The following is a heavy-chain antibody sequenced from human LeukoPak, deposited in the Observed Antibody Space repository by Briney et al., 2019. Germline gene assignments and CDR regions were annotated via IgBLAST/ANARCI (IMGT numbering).Heavy chain of an antibody. J-gene: IGHJ5*02. Sequence: GRSLTLSCAASGFTFSSFGMHWVRQAPGKGLEWVAVIWYDASDRYYADSVKGRFTISRDNSKNTLFLQMNSLRDDDTAVYYCVRGVGVSRFNYFDPWGQGTLVVVSS. D-gene: IGHD5-24*01. CDR2: IWYDASDR. V-gene: IGHV3-33*01. CDR1: GFTFSSFG. CDR3: VRGVGVSRFNYFDP.